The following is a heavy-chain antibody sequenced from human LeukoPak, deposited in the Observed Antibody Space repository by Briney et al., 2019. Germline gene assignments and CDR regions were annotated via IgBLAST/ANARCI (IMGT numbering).Heavy chain of an antibody. J-gene: IGHJ5*02. V-gene: IGHV4-4*02. CDR3: ARGRYNWNYGWFDP. CDR2: IYHSGST. CDR1: GGSISSSNW. D-gene: IGHD1-7*01. Sequence: SGTLSLTCAVSGGSISSSNWWSWVRQPPGKGLEWIGEIYHSGSTNYNPSLKSRVTISVDKSKNQFSLKLSSVTAADTAVYYCARGRYNWNYGWFDPWGQGTLVTVSS.